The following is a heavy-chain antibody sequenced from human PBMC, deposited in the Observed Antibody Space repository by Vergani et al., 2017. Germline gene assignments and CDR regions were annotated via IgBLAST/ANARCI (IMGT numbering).Heavy chain of an antibody. CDR2: INHSGST. D-gene: IGHD4-17*01. V-gene: IGHV4-34*01. CDR3: ARGRRDSYGDYYYYMDV. J-gene: IGHJ6*03. CDR1: GFTFSSYS. Sequence: VQLVESGGGLVQPGGSLRLSCAASGFTFSSYSMNWVRQAPGKGLEWIGEINHSGSTNYNPSLKSRVTISVDTSKNQFSLKLSSVTAADTAVYYCARGRRDSYGDYYYYMDVWGKGTTVTVSS.